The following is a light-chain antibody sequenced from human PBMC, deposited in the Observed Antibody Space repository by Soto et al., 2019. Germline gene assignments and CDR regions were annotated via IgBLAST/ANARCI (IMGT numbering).Light chain of an antibody. CDR2: GAS. J-gene: IGKJ5*01. CDR1: QSVSSY. CDR3: QQYNNWHPIT. V-gene: IGKV3-15*01. Sequence: EIVMTQSPATLSVSPGERATLSCRASQSVSSYLAWYQQKPGQATRLLIYGASTRANDIPARFSGSGSGTEFTLIISSLQSEDFAAYYCQQYNNWHPITFGQGTRLDIK.